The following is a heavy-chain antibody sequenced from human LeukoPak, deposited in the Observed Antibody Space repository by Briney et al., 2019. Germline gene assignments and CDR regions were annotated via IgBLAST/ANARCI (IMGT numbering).Heavy chain of an antibody. V-gene: IGHV1-69*05. CDR1: GGTFSSYA. J-gene: IGHJ3*02. CDR2: IIPIFGTA. D-gene: IGHD2-2*01. Sequence: SVKVSCKASGGTFSSYAISWVRQAPGQGLEWMGGIIPIFGTANYAQKFQGRVTITTDESTSTAYMELSSLRSEDTAVYYCARDRWARSTSSLGNDAFDIWGQGTTVTVSS. CDR3: ARDRWARSTSSLGNDAFDI.